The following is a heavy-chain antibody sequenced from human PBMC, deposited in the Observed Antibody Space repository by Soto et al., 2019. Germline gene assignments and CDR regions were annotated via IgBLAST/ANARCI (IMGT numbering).Heavy chain of an antibody. Sequence: QVQLQESGPGLVKPSETLSLTCTVSGGSISSYYWSWIRQPPGKGLEWLGYICYSATTNYNTSLKSRLTTSVDTTKNLFSLKMTSVTAADTAVYYCARALWGASSDINWFDPWGQGTLVTVSS. D-gene: IGHD3-16*01. J-gene: IGHJ5*02. V-gene: IGHV4-59*01. CDR2: ICYSATT. CDR3: ARALWGASSDINWFDP. CDR1: GGSISSYY.